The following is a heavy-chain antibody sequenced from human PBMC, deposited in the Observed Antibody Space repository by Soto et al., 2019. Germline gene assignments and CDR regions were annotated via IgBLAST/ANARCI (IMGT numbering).Heavy chain of an antibody. J-gene: IGHJ4*02. CDR1: GGSISSFTYHY. V-gene: IGHV4-59*04. Sequence: SETLSLTCTVSGGSISSFTYHYCSWIRLPPGKGLEWIGYIYDTGSTYYNPSLKSRVTISVDTSKNQFSLKLISVTAADTAVYYCASVNSGWYPDYWGQGTLVTVSS. CDR2: IYDTGST. CDR3: ASVNSGWYPDY. D-gene: IGHD6-19*01.